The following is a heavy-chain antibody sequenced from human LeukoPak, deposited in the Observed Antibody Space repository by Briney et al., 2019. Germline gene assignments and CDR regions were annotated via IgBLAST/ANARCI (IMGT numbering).Heavy chain of an antibody. D-gene: IGHD3-10*01. CDR3: AKDQLPYYGSGAGDY. J-gene: IGHJ4*02. CDR1: GFTFSSYA. Sequence: GGSLRLSCAASGFTFSSYAMSWVRQAPGKGLEGVSAISGSGGSTYYADSVKGRFTISRDNSKNTLYLQMNSLRAEDTAVYYCAKDQLPYYGSGAGDYWGQGTLVTVSS. CDR2: ISGSGGST. V-gene: IGHV3-23*01.